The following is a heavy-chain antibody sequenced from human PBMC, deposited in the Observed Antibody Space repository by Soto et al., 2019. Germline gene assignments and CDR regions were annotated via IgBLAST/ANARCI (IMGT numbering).Heavy chain of an antibody. Sequence: ASVKVSCKASGYTFTSYGIGGVRQAPGQGLEWMGWISAYNGNTNYAQKLQGRVIMTTDTSTSTAYMELRSLRSDDTAVYYCAREWGRGQFLTNKDYWGQGTLVTVSS. V-gene: IGHV1-18*01. D-gene: IGHD3-9*01. CDR1: GYTFTSYG. CDR2: ISAYNGNT. J-gene: IGHJ4*02. CDR3: AREWGRGQFLTNKDY.